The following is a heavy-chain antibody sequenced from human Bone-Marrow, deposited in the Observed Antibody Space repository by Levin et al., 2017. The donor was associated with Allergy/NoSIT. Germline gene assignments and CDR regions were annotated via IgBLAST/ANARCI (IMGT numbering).Heavy chain of an antibody. Sequence: GESLKISCKVSGYTLTELAMHWVRQAPGKGLEWMGGFDPEVGETIYAQKFQGRFTMSEDTSTETAFMELSNLRSEDTAVYYCATGYDYYIDVWGQGTTVTVSS. D-gene: IGHD3-3*01. CDR2: FDPEVGET. J-gene: IGHJ6*03. CDR3: ATGYDYYIDV. V-gene: IGHV1-24*01. CDR1: GYTLTELA.